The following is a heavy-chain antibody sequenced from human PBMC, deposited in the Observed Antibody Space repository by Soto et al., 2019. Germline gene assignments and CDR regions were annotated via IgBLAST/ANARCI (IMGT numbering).Heavy chain of an antibody. CDR1: GGPISSGGYS. J-gene: IGHJ4*02. CDR2: IYQRGST. V-gene: IGHV4-30-2*01. Sequence: QLQLQESGSGLVKSSQTLSLTSAVSGGPISSGGYSWSWIRQPPGKGLEWIGYIYQRGSTYYIPSLKRRVNMPVDRPKNQFSLKLSSVTGADTAVYYCARGRYSSSWAFDYWGQGTLVTVSS. D-gene: IGHD6-13*01. CDR3: ARGRYSSSWAFDY.